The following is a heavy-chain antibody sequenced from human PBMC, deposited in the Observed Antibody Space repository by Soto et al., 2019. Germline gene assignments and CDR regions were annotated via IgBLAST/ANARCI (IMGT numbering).Heavy chain of an antibody. CDR2: ISWNGAAT. CDR3: ANLPLYGSGFDC. Sequence: EVQLVESRGGLVQPGGSLRLSCAACGFTFDDYAIHWVRQAPGKGLEWVSGISWNGAATGYADSVKGRFTISRDNAKNTLYLQMNSLGSDDTAIYYCANLPLYGSGFDCWGLGTLVTVSS. J-gene: IGHJ4*02. CDR1: GFTFDDYA. V-gene: IGHV3-9*01. D-gene: IGHD3-10*01.